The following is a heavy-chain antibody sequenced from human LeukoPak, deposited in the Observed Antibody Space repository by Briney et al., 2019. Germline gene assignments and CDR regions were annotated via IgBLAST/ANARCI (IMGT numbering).Heavy chain of an antibody. CDR2: YDGSNK. J-gene: IGHJ4*02. Sequence: YDGSNKYYADSVKGRFTISRDNSKNTLYLQMNSLRAEDTAVYYCARILGYCSSTSCYDDXXGQXTL. CDR3: ARILGYCSSTSCYDDX. V-gene: IGHV3-30*01. D-gene: IGHD2-2*01.